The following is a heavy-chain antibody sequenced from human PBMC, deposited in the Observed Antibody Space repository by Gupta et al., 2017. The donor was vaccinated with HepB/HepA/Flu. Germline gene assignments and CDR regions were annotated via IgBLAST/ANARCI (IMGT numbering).Heavy chain of an antibody. CDR1: GYNFNKYG. CDR2: ISYDGNNK. CDR3: GKDSFPFADFGDYASF. V-gene: IGHV3-30*18. Sequence: QVQLVESGGGVVQPGRSLRLSCAGFGYNFNKYGMHWVRQAPGKGLEWVAVISYDGNNKDYADSAKGRFTISRDNSKSMLYLEINSLRPEDTAKYFCGKDSFPFADFGDYASFWGQGALVSVSP. J-gene: IGHJ4*02. D-gene: IGHD4-17*01.